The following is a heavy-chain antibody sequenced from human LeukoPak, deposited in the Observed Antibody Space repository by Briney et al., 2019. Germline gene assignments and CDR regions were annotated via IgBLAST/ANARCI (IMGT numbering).Heavy chain of an antibody. CDR3: AKDYQPAASLGFDY. V-gene: IGHV3-23*01. Sequence: GGSLRLSCAASGFTFSSYAMSWVRQAPGKGLEWVSSISGSDGTTYYADSVKGRFTVSRDNSDNTLYLHMNSLRTEDTAVYYCAKDYQPAASLGFDYWGQGTLVTVSS. J-gene: IGHJ4*02. CDR2: ISGSDGTT. CDR1: GFTFSSYA. D-gene: IGHD2-2*01.